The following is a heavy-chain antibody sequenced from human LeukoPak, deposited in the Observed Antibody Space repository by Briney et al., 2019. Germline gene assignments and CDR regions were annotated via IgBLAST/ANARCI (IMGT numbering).Heavy chain of an antibody. CDR2: INHSGST. D-gene: IGHD6-19*01. V-gene: IGHV4-34*01. Sequence: SETLSLTCAVYGGSLSGYYWSWIRQPPGKGLEWIGEINHSGSTNYNPSLKSRVTISVDTSKNQFSLKLSSVTAADTAVYYCASLYSSHWGQGTLVTVSS. CDR3: ASLYSSH. J-gene: IGHJ4*02. CDR1: GGSLSGYY.